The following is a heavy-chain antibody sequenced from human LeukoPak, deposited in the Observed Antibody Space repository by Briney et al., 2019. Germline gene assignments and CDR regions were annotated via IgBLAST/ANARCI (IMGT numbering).Heavy chain of an antibody. Sequence: GGSLRLSCAASGFTVSNNYINWVRQAPGKGLEWVTLIYGSGSADYADSVKGRFTISRDNSMNTVYLQMNSLRAEDTAVYYCARINFGDDYWGQGTLVTVSS. D-gene: IGHD4-17*01. J-gene: IGHJ4*02. CDR3: ARINFGDDY. V-gene: IGHV3-66*01. CDR1: GFTVSNNY. CDR2: IYGSGSA.